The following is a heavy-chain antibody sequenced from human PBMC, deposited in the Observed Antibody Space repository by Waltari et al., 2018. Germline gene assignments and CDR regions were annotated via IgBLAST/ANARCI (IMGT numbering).Heavy chain of an antibody. CDR3: ARDGYCSGGSCYRTYYYYYMDV. J-gene: IGHJ6*03. CDR2: ISSSSSYI. Sequence: EVQLVESGGGLVKPGGSLRLSCAASGFTFSSYSMNWVRQAPGKGLEWVSSISSSSSYIYYADSGKGRFTISRDNAKNSLYLQMNSLRAEDTAVYYCARDGYCSGGSCYRTYYYYYMDVWGKGTTVTVSS. D-gene: IGHD2-15*01. V-gene: IGHV3-21*03. CDR1: GFTFSSYS.